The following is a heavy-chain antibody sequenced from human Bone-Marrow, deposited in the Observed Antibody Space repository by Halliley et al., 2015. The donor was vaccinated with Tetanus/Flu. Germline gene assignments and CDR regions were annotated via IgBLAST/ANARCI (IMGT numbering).Heavy chain of an antibody. J-gene: IGHJ4*02. CDR3: ARDPPSNYYFDH. CDR2: KSYDGSNT. V-gene: IGHV3-30*03. Sequence: LGWVAVKSYDGSNTYYADSMKGRFTISRDNLKNTLFLQMNSLRTEDTAVYYCARDPPSNYYFDHWGQGTLVTVSS.